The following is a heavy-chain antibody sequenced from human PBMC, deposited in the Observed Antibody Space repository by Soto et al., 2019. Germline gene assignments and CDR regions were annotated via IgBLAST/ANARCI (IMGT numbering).Heavy chain of an antibody. D-gene: IGHD3-3*01. CDR2: IYYSGST. J-gene: IGHJ6*02. CDR1: GGSISSGGYY. CDR3: ASLRFLEWLYPPSYYYGMDV. V-gene: IGHV4-31*03. Sequence: QVQLQESGPGLVKPSQTLSLTCTVSGGSISSGGYYWSWIRQHPGKGLEWIGYIYYSGSTYYNPSLKRRVTLSVDTSKNQFSLKLSSVTAADTAVYYCASLRFLEWLYPPSYYYGMDVWGQGTTVTVSS.